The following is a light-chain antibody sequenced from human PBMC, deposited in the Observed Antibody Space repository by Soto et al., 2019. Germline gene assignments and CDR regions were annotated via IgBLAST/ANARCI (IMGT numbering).Light chain of an antibody. V-gene: IGKV3-11*01. CDR1: QSVSSY. Sequence: EIVLIQSPATLSLSPGERATLSCRASQSVSSYLAWYQQKPGQPPRLLIYDASNRATGIPARFSGRGSGTDFTLTISSLEPEDFAVYYCQQRSNWPLTFGGGTKVEIK. CDR2: DAS. J-gene: IGKJ4*01. CDR3: QQRSNWPLT.